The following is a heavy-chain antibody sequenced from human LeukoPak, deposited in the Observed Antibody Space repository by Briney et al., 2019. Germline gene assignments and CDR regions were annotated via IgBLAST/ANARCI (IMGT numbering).Heavy chain of an antibody. D-gene: IGHD5-18*01. J-gene: IGHJ4*02. Sequence: GGSLRLFCAASGFHFSNAWMSWVRQAPGKGLELVGRIKSKTDGWTTDYAAPVKGRFTISRDDSKNTLYLQMNSLKTEDTAVYYCTTDESPGYSYVPSGVYFDYWGQGTLVTVSS. V-gene: IGHV3-15*01. CDR3: TTDESPGYSYVPSGVYFDY. CDR2: IKSKTDGWTT. CDR1: GFHFSNAW.